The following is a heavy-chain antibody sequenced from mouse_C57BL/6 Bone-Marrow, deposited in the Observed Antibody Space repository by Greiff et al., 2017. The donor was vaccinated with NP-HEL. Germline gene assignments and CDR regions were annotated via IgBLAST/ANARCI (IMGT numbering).Heavy chain of an antibody. V-gene: IGHV1-55*01. D-gene: IGHD1-1*01. J-gene: IGHJ4*01. Sequence: QVQLQQPGAELVKPGASVKMSCKASGYTFPSYWITWVKQRPGQGLEWIGDIYPGSGSTNYNEKFKSKATLTVDTSSSTAYMQLSSLTSEDSAVYYCARRGYYYGSSLYAMDYWGQGTSVTVSS. CDR2: IYPGSGST. CDR1: GYTFPSYW. CDR3: ARRGYYYGSSLYAMDY.